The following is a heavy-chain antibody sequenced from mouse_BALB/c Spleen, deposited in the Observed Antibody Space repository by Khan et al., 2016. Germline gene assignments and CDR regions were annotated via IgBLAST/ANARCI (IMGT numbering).Heavy chain of an antibody. J-gene: IGHJ2*01. V-gene: IGHV5-6-5*01. Sequence: EVELVESGGGLVKPGGSLKLSCAASGFTFSSYAMSWVRQTPEKRLEWVASISRGGNTFYPDSLKGRFTISRDNARNILYLQMSSLRTEDTAVYYCTRGFTTVVDYFDYWGQGTTLTVSS. CDR3: TRGFTTVVDYFDY. CDR2: ISRGGNT. CDR1: GFTFSSYA. D-gene: IGHD1-1*01.